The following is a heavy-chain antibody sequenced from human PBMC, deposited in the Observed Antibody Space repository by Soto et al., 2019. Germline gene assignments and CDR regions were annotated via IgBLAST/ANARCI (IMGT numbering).Heavy chain of an antibody. J-gene: IGHJ4*02. Sequence: QVQLVQSGAEVKKPGSSVKVSCKASGGTFSSYAISWVRQAPGQGLEWMGGIIPIFGTANYAQKFQGRVTPVCGQANDERKCDGRAMITAEESRGRAYMALSSLGSEDTAVYYRARVGPMVGASLSPFDYWGQGTLVTVSA. CDR3: ARVGPMVGASLSPFDY. CDR2: IIPIFGTA. CDR1: GGTFSSYA. V-gene: IGHV1-69*12. D-gene: IGHD1-26*01.